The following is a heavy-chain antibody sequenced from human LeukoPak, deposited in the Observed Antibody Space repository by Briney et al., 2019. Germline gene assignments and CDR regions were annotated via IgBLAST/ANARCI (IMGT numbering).Heavy chain of an antibody. J-gene: IGHJ4*02. Sequence: GGSLRLSSAASGFTFSSYWMHWVRQAPGKGLVWVSRINSDGSSTNYADSVKGRFTISRDNAKNTLYLQMNTLRAEDTAVYYCARRAAALGAFDYWGQGILVTVSS. CDR2: INSDGSST. D-gene: IGHD6-13*01. CDR1: GFTFSSYW. CDR3: ARRAAALGAFDY. V-gene: IGHV3-74*01.